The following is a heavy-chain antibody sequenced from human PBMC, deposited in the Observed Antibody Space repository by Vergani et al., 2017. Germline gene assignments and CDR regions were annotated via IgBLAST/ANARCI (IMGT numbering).Heavy chain of an antibody. CDR2: TRNKANSYTT. D-gene: IGHD2-2*01. V-gene: IGHV3-72*01. CDR1: GFTFSDHS. CDR3: ARVGYCSSTTYRQAVDC. Sequence: EVQLVESGGGLVQPGGSLRLSCAASGFTFSDHSMDWVRQAPGKGLEWVGRTRNKANSYTTEYAASVKGKFTISSDDSKNSLYLQMNSMKIEDTAVYYYARVGYCSSTTYRQAVDCWGQGTMVTVSS. J-gene: IGHJ3*01.